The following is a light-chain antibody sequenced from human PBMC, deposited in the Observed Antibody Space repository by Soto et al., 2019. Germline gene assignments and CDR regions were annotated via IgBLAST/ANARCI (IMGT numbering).Light chain of an antibody. CDR3: LQTNSFAYT. J-gene: IGKJ2*01. V-gene: IGKV1D-12*01. Sequence: DIQMTQSPSSVSASVGDRVTITCRASQDIASWLAWYQQKPGKAPKLLIYAASTLQSGVPSRFSGSGSGADFTLAISSLQPEDFATYYCLQTNSFAYTCGQGTKLEIK. CDR1: QDIASW. CDR2: AAS.